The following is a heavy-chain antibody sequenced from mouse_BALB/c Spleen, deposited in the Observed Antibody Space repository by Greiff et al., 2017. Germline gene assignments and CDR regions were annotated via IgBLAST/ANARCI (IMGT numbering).Heavy chain of an antibody. D-gene: IGHD2-10*02. CDR1: GYAFSSYW. CDR3: ARGGYGNYDYAMDY. Sequence: QVQLKQSGAELVRPGSSVKISCKASGYAFSSYWMNWVKQRPGQGLEWIGQIYPGDGDTNYNGKFKGKATLTADKSSSTAYMQLSSLTSEDSAVYFCARGGYGNYDYAMDYWGQGTSVTVSS. J-gene: IGHJ4*01. V-gene: IGHV1-80*01. CDR2: IYPGDGDT.